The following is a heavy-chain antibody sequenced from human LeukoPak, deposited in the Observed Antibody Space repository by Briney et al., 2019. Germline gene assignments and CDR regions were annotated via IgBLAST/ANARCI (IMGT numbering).Heavy chain of an antibody. CDR2: IIPIFGTA. J-gene: IGHJ3*02. CDR3: AQGRIAVADHAFDI. Sequence: ASVKVSCKASGGTFSSYAISWVRQAPGQGLEWMGRIIPIFGTANYAQKFQGRVTITADKSTSTAYMELSSLRSEDTAVYYCAQGRIAVADHAFDIWGQRTMVTVSS. CDR1: GGTFSSYA. V-gene: IGHV1-69*06. D-gene: IGHD6-19*01.